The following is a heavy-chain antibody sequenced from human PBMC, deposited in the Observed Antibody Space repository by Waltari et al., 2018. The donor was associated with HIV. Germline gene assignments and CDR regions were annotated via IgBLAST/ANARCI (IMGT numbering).Heavy chain of an antibody. J-gene: IGHJ3*02. CDR2: ISQSGIT. V-gene: IGHV4-4*02. Sequence: QVQLQESGPGLVKPSGTLSLTCDVSGGSVSSDNWWSWVRQPPGEGLEWIGEISQSGITNYRPSLKSRVTISIDKARNQFSLKLNSVTAADTAVYYCAREATSVTTSGGFDIWGQGTVVTVSS. D-gene: IGHD4-17*01. CDR3: AREATSVTTSGGFDI. CDR1: GGSVSSDNW.